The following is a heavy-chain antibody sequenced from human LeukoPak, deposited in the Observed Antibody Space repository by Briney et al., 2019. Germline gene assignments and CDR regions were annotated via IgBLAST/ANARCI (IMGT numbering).Heavy chain of an antibody. CDR3: AKKTPGTYPFDY. J-gene: IGHJ4*02. CDR1: GFSFSSTA. D-gene: IGHD6-13*01. CDR2: SGTDGDT. Sequence: PGGSLRLSCAASGFSFSSTAMNWVRQAPGKGLEWVPASGTDGDTYYADSVQGRFTISRDNSRNTLYLQMTSLRADDTAVYYCAKKTPGTYPFDYWGQGTLVTVSP. V-gene: IGHV3-23*01.